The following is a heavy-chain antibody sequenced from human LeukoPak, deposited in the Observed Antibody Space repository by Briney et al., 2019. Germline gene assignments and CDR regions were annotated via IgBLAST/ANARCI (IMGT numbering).Heavy chain of an antibody. J-gene: IGHJ4*02. V-gene: IGHV1-18*01. D-gene: IGHD5/OR15-5a*01. CDR3: ARASDIASSHDY. CDR1: GYTFTSYG. CDR2: ISAYNGNT. Sequence: ASVKDTRKASGYTFTSYGISWVRQAPGQGLEWMGWISAYNGNTNYAQMLQGRVTMTTDTSTSTAYMELRSLRSDDTAVYYCARASDIASSHDYWGQGTMVTVSS.